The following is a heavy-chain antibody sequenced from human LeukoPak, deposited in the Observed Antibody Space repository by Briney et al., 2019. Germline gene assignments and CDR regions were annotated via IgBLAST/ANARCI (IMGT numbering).Heavy chain of an antibody. CDR3: ASLGPNCSGGSCLDY. CDR1: GGSISSGDYY. CDR2: IYYSGST. V-gene: IGHV4-30-4*08. Sequence: PSETLSLTRTVSGGSISSGDYYWSWIRQPPGKGLEWIGYIYYSGSTYYNPSLKSRVTISVDTSKNQFSLKLSSVTAADTAVYYCASLGPNCSGGSCLDYWGQGTLVTVSS. D-gene: IGHD2-15*01. J-gene: IGHJ4*02.